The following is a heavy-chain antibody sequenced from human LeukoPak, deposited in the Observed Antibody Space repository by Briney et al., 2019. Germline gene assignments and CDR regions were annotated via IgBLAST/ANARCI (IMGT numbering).Heavy chain of an antibody. CDR2: ISSSSSYI. CDR3: ARAYGSGSYFHSDY. Sequence: TGGSLRLSCAASGFSFSSYSMNWVRQAPGKGLEWVSSISSSSSYIYYADSVKGRFTISRDNAKNSLYLQMNSLRAEDTAVYYCARAYGSGSYFHSDYWGQGTLVTVSS. V-gene: IGHV3-21*01. CDR1: GFSFSSYS. D-gene: IGHD3-10*01. J-gene: IGHJ4*02.